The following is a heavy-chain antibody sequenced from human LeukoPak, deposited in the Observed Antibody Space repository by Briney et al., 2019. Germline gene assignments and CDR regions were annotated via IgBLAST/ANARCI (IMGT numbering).Heavy chain of an antibody. J-gene: IGHJ5*02. Sequence: SETLSLTCTVSGASTSSGLYYWNWFRQPAGKGLEYIGRIYNSGSTNYNPSLKSRVTISVDTPKNQFSLKLTSVTASDSAVYYCARVSLPTKITMVRGATRGWFDPWGQGTLVTVSS. CDR2: IYNSGST. CDR3: ARVSLPTKITMVRGATRGWFDP. CDR1: GASTSSGLYY. D-gene: IGHD3-10*01. V-gene: IGHV4-61*02.